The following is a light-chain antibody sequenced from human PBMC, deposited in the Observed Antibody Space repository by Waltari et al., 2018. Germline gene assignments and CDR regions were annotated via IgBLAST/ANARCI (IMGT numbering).Light chain of an antibody. J-gene: IGKJ4*01. Sequence: EIVLTQSPATLSLSLGERATLSCRATQSVNYFLAWFQQKHGQAPRLLIYDASNRATGIPARFSGSGSGTDFTLTISSLEPEDFAVYYCQQRTNWPLTFGGGTKVEIK. CDR2: DAS. CDR3: QQRTNWPLT. V-gene: IGKV3-11*01. CDR1: QSVNYF.